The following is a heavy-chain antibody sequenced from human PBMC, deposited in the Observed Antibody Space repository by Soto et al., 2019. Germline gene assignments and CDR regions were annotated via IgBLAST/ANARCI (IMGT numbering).Heavy chain of an antibody. V-gene: IGHV3-66*01. Sequence: GGSLRLSCAASGFTVSSNYMSWVRQAPGKGLEWVSVIYSGGSTYYADSVKGRFTISRDNSKNTLYLQMNSLRAEDTAVYYCAHYFYFYYYMDVSGKGTTVTVSS. CDR3: AHYFYFYYYMDV. CDR1: GFTVSSNY. CDR2: IYSGGST. J-gene: IGHJ6*03.